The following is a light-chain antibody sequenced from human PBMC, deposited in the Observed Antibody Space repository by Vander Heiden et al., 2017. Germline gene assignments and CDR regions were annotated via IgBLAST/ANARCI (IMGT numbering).Light chain of an antibody. CDR1: NIGSRC. CDR3: QVWDSSSDHVV. J-gene: IGLJ2*01. Sequence: SHVLSLPRSVPVAPGQAARITCGGNNIGSRCVHWYQQRPGQAPVLVVYDDSDRPSGIPEPFSGSNSGNTATVTISRVEAGDEADYYCQVWDSSSDHVVFGGGTKLTVL. CDR2: DDS. V-gene: IGLV3-21*02.